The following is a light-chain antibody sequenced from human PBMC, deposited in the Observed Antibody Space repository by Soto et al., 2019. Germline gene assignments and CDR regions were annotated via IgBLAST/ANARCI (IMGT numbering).Light chain of an antibody. CDR2: AES. CDR1: QSINNRY. CDR3: QQFGSSPGFT. V-gene: IGKV3-20*01. J-gene: IGKJ3*01. Sequence: EIVLTQSPGTLSLSPGERATLSCRASQSINNRYLAWYQQKPGQAPRLLIYAESSRPTGIPDRFSGSGSGTDFTLTISRLEPEDFAVYYCQQFGSSPGFTFGPGTKVDIK.